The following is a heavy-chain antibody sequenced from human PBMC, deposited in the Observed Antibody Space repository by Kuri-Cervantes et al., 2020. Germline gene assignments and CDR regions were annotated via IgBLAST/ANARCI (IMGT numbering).Heavy chain of an antibody. CDR3: TRDGAGRGHYYYMDV. CDR1: GFTFSGSA. V-gene: IGHV3-73*01. Sequence: GGSLRLSCAASGFTFSGSAMHWVRQASGKGLEWVGRIRSKANSYATAYAASVKGRFTISRDDSKNTAYLQMNSLKTEDTAVYYCTRDGAGRGHYYYMDVWGKGTTVTVSS. D-gene: IGHD6-13*01. CDR2: IRSKANSYAT. J-gene: IGHJ6*03.